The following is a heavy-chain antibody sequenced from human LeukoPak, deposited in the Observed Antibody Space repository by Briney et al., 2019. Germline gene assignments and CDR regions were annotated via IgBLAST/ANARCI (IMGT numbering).Heavy chain of an antibody. D-gene: IGHD6-19*01. V-gene: IGHV3-7*01. J-gene: IGHJ4*02. CDR3: ARPPHASAGTGPDDY. CDR2: IKQDGSEK. Sequence: GGSLRLSCAASGFTFSSYWMSWVRQPPGKGLEWVANIKQDGSEKYYVDSVKGRFTISRDNAKNSLYLQMNSLRAEDTAVYYCARPPHASAGTGPDDYWGQGTLVTVSS. CDR1: GFTFSSYW.